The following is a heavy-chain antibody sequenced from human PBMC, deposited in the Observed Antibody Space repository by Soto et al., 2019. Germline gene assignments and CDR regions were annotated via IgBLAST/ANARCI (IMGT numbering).Heavy chain of an antibody. J-gene: IGHJ4*02. CDR3: ARSPYSTAMFVLASDY. V-gene: IGHV1-69*13. Sequence: SVKVSCKASGGTFSSYAINWVRHAPGQGLEWMGGIIPIFGTAKYAQKFQGRVTITADESASTAYMELSSLRSDDTAVYYCARSPYSTAMFVLASDYWRQGTLVTVSS. D-gene: IGHD6-13*01. CDR2: IIPIFGTA. CDR1: GGTFSSYA.